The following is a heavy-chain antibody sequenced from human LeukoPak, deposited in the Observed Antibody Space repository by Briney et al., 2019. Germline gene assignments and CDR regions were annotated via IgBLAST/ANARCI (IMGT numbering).Heavy chain of an antibody. CDR2: FDPEDGET. D-gene: IGHD3-22*01. CDR1: GYTLTELS. J-gene: IGHJ5*02. CDR3: ATDADSSGYLGAWS. V-gene: IGHV1-24*01. Sequence: GASVKVSCKVSGYTLTELSMHWVRQAPGKGLEWMGGFDPEDGETIYAQKFQGRVTMTEDTSTDTAYMDLSSLRSEDTAVYYCATDADSSGYLGAWSWSQGTLVTVSS.